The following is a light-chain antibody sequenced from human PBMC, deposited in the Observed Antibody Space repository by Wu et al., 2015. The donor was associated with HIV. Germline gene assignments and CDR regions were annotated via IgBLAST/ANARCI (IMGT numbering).Light chain of an antibody. CDR3: QQRSNWPYS. J-gene: IGKJ2*03. CDR2: DVS. Sequence: LSCRASQSVSNSLAWYQQKPRPRLPRLLIYDVSNRATGIPARFRGSGSGTDFTLTISSLEPEDFAVYYCQQRSNWPYSFGQGTKVEIK. CDR1: QSVSNS. V-gene: IGKV3-11*01.